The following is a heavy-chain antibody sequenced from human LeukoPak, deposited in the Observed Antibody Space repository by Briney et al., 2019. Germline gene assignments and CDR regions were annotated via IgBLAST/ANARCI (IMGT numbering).Heavy chain of an antibody. D-gene: IGHD5-12*01. CDR2: IYHSGST. V-gene: IGHV4-30-2*01. J-gene: IGHJ4*02. Sequence: SQTLSPTCAVSGGSISSGGYSWSWIRQPPGKGLEWIGYIYHSGSTYYNPSLKSRVTISVDRSKNQFSLKLSSVTAADTAVYYCARSGVDSFDYWGQGTLVTVSS. CDR3: ARSGVDSFDY. CDR1: GGSISSGGYS.